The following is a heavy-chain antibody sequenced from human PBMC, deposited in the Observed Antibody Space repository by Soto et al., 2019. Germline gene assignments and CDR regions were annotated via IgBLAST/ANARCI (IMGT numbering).Heavy chain of an antibody. Sequence: EAQLLESGGALVQPGASLRLSCVASGFTFSNYAMSWVRQAPGKGPKWVSSIIGSGAITYHADSVKGRFTISREHSENTLHLQMNCLRVEDTAVFYCVKAPVPDYGPFGSCVFQHWGQGTLVTVSS. D-gene: IGHD4-17*01. V-gene: IGHV3-23*01. CDR1: GFTFSNYA. J-gene: IGHJ1*01. CDR3: VKAPVPDYGPFGSCVFQH. CDR2: IIGSGAIT.